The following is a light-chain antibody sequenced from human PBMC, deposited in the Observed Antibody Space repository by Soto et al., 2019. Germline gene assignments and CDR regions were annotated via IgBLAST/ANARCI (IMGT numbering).Light chain of an antibody. V-gene: IGKV3-20*01. CDR1: QSVNSY. Sequence: PCERATVSCRASQSVNSYLAWYQQNPGQAHRLIIYGASSRATGIPDSFSGSGSGTDFTLTFSRLEPEDFAVYYCQQYKNWPTYTFGQGTKVEI. CDR3: QQYKNWPTYT. CDR2: GAS. J-gene: IGKJ2*01.